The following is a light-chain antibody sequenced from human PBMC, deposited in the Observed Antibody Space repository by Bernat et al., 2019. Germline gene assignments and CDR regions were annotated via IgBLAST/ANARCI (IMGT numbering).Light chain of an antibody. CDR1: SSDVGSYNY. CDR2: DVT. V-gene: IGLV2-11*01. J-gene: IGLJ3*02. CDR3: CPYAGGYTWV. Sequence: QSALTQPRSVSGSPGQSVTISCTGTSSDVGSYNYVSWYRQHPGKAPKLMISDVTERPSGVPDRFSVSKSGNTASLTISGLQAEDEADYYCCPYAGGYTWVFGGGTKLTVL.